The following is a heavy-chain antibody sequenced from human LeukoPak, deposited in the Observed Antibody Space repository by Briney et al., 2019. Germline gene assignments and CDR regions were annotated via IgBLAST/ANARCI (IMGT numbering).Heavy chain of an antibody. CDR1: GGSISSSSYY. J-gene: IGHJ6*02. CDR2: IYYSGST. CDR3: ARGLLTAMVKNYGIDV. V-gene: IGHV4-39*07. Sequence: SETLSLTCTVSGGSISSSSYYWGWIRQPPGKGLEWIGSIYYSGSTYYNPSLKSRVTISVDTSKNQFSLKLSSVTAADTAVYFCARGLLTAMVKNYGIDVWGQGTTVTVSS. D-gene: IGHD5-18*01.